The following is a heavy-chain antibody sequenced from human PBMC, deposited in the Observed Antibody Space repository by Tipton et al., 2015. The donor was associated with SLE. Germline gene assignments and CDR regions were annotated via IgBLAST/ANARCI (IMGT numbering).Heavy chain of an antibody. CDR1: GGSISSYY. CDR3: ARAVNWGLFDY. D-gene: IGHD7-27*01. Sequence: TLSITCTVSGGSISSYYWSWIRQPPGKGLEWIGDIYYSGSTNYNPSLKSRVTISVDTSKNQFSLKLSSVTAADTAVYYCARAVNWGLFDYWGQGTLVTVSS. V-gene: IGHV4-59*01. CDR2: IYYSGST. J-gene: IGHJ4*02.